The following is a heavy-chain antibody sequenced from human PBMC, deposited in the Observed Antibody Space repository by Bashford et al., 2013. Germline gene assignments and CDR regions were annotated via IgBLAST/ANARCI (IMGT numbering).Heavy chain of an antibody. V-gene: IGHV3-23*01. D-gene: IGHD3-22*01. J-gene: IGHJ2*01. Sequence: GSLRLSCAASGFTFSSYAMSWVRQAPGKGLEWVSAISGSGGSTYYADSVKGRFTMSRDNSQNTLSLQMDRLRVEDTAVYFCAKDYYDSAGPSRYLDLWGRGTLVTVSS. CDR2: ISGSGGST. CDR3: AKDYYDSAGPSRYLDL. CDR1: GFTFSSYA.